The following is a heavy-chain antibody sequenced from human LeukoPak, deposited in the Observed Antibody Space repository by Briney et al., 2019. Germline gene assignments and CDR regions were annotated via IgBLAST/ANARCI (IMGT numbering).Heavy chain of an antibody. CDR3: ARSDSGYYSRMVY. D-gene: IGHD3-22*01. J-gene: IGHJ4*02. CDR2: ISWNSGSI. Sequence: PGGSLRLSCAASGFTFDDYAMHWVRQAPGKGLEWVSGISWNSGSIGYADSVKGRFTISRDNSKGTMYLQMKSLRAEDTAVYYCARSDSGYYSRMVYWGQGTLVTVSS. CDR1: GFTFDDYA. V-gene: IGHV3-9*01.